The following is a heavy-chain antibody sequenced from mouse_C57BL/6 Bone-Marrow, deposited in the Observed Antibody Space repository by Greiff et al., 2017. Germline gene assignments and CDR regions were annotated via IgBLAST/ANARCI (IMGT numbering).Heavy chain of an antibody. CDR1: GFTFSSYG. J-gene: IGHJ3*01. CDR3: ARRRGFAY. CDR2: ISSGGSYT. Sequence: VQLQESGGDLVKPGGYLKLSCAASGFTFSSYGMSWVRQTPDQRLEWVATISSGGSYTYYPASVKGRVTISRDNSKNTQYLQMSSLESEDTAMYYCARRRGFAYWGQGTLVTVSA. V-gene: IGHV5-6*01.